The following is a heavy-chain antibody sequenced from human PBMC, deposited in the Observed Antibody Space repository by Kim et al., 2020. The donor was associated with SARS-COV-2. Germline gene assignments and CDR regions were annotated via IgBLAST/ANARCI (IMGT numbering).Heavy chain of an antibody. CDR2: IIPILGIA. V-gene: IGHV1-69*04. CDR3: AGEPSGIAAAGYFDY. D-gene: IGHD6-13*01. Sequence: SVKVSCKASGDTFSSYTISWVRQAPGQGLEWMGRIIPILGIANYAQKFQGRVTITADKSTSTAYMELSSLRSEDTAVYYCAGEPSGIAAAGYFDYWGQGTLVTVSS. CDR1: GDTFSSYT. J-gene: IGHJ4*02.